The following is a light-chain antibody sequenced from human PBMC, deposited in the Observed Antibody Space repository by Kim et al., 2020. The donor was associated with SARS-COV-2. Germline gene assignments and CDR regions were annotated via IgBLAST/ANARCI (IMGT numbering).Light chain of an antibody. J-gene: IGKJ3*01. CDR3: QQTHIPPFT. Sequence: DIQMTQSPSSLSASVGDRVTITCRTSQNINSHLNWYHQKPGRAPKLLIYAASTLQGGVPSRFSGSGSETDFTLTISSLQPEDFANYFCQQTHIPPFTFVPGSKVDIK. CDR1: QNINSH. V-gene: IGKV1-39*01. CDR2: AAS.